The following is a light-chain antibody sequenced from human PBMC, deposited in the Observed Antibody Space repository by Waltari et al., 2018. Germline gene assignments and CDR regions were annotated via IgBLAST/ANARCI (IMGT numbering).Light chain of an antibody. Sequence: DIQMKQSPSTLSAFVGDRVTITCRASQSVSTWLAWFQQKPGKAPKLVVYKASTLESGVPSRFSGRGSGTEFTLTISSLQPDDFATYYCQQYNSRSPWTFGQGTKVEIK. J-gene: IGKJ1*01. CDR3: QQYNSRSPWT. V-gene: IGKV1-5*03. CDR2: KAS. CDR1: QSVSTW.